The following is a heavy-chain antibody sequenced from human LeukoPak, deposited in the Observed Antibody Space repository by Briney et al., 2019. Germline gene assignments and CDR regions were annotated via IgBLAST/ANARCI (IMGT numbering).Heavy chain of an antibody. Sequence: SVKVSCKASGGTFSSYTISWVRQAPGQGLEWMGRIIPILGIANYAQKFQSRVTITADKSTSTAYMELSSLRSEDTAVYYCARDRDYDFWSGRDPNWFDPWGQATLVTVSS. V-gene: IGHV1-69*04. D-gene: IGHD3-3*01. CDR3: ARDRDYDFWSGRDPNWFDP. J-gene: IGHJ5*02. CDR1: GGTFSSYT. CDR2: IIPILGIA.